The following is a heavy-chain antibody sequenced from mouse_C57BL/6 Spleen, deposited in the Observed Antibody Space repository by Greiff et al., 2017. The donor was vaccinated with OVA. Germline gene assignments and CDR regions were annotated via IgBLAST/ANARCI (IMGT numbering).Heavy chain of an antibody. D-gene: IGHD1-1*01. J-gene: IGHJ1*03. CDR1: GYTFTSYW. Sequence: QVQLQQPGAELVKPGASVKLSCKASGYTFTSYWMHWVKQRPGQGLEWIGMIHPNSGSTNYNEKFKSKATLTVDKSSSTAYMQLSSLTSEDSAVYYCARAVYYYGSSYVWYFDVWGTGTTVTVSS. V-gene: IGHV1-64*01. CDR2: IHPNSGST. CDR3: ARAVYYYGSSYVWYFDV.